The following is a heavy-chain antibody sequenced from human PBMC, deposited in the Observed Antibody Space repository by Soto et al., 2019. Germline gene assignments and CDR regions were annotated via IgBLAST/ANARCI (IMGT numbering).Heavy chain of an antibody. CDR2: INPNSGGT. D-gene: IGHD3-9*01. J-gene: IGHJ3*02. Sequence: ASVKVSCKASGYTFTGYYMHWVRQAPGQGLEWMGWINPNSGGTNYAQKFQGRVTMTRDTSISTAYMELSRLRSDDTAVYYCARGLLRYFEWLSDAFDIWGQGTMVTVSS. CDR3: ARGLLRYFEWLSDAFDI. CDR1: GYTFTGYY. V-gene: IGHV1-2*02.